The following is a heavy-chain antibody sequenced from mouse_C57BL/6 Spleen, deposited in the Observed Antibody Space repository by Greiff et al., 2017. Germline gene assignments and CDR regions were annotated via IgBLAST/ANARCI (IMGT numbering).Heavy chain of an antibody. CDR3: TTWGLRRE. Sequence: EVMLVESGAALVRPGASVKLSCTASGFNIKDDYMHWVKQRPEQGLEWIGWIDPENGDTEYASKFQGKATITADTSSNTAYLQLSSLTSEDTAVYYCTTWGLRREWGQGTTLTVSS. CDR2: IDPENGDT. J-gene: IGHJ2*01. V-gene: IGHV14-4*01. CDR1: GFNIKDDY. D-gene: IGHD2-4*01.